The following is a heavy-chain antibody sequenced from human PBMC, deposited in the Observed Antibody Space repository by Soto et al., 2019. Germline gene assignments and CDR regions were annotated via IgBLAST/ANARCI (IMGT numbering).Heavy chain of an antibody. D-gene: IGHD4-4*01. V-gene: IGHV5-51*03. J-gene: IGHJ6*03. CDR1: GYSFTSYW. Sequence: EVQLVQSGAEVKKPGESLKISCKGSGYSFTSYWIGWVRQMPGKGLEWMGIIYPGDSDTRYSPSFQGQVTISADKSISTAHLQWSSLKASDTAMYYCARLHDYSRVYYYYYVDVWGKGTTVTVSS. CDR2: IYPGDSDT. CDR3: ARLHDYSRVYYYYYVDV.